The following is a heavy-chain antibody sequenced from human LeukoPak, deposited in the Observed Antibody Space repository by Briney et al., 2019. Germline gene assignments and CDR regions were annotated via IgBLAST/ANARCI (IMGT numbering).Heavy chain of an antibody. V-gene: IGHV3-7*01. CDR2: MKQDGSEK. CDR3: ARVYGSGATVDY. CDR1: GFTFRSYW. Sequence: GGSLRLSCVASGFTFRSYWMSWVRQAPGKGLEWVANMKQDGSEKYYVDSVKGRFTISRDNAKNSLYLQMNSLRAEDTAVYYCARVYGSGATVDYWGQGTLVTVSS. D-gene: IGHD1-26*01. J-gene: IGHJ4*02.